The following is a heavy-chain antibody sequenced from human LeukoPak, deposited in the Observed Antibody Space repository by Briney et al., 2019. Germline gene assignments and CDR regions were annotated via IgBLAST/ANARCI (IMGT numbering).Heavy chain of an antibody. D-gene: IGHD2-2*01. V-gene: IGHV4-34*01. Sequence: SETLSLTCAVYGGSFSGYYWSWIRQPPGKGLEWIGEINHSGSTNYNPSLKSRVTISVDTSKNQFSLKLSSVTAADTAVYYCARGVSSKRYCSSTSCYSAAFWFDPWGQGTLVTVSS. J-gene: IGHJ5*02. CDR2: INHSGST. CDR1: GGSFSGYY. CDR3: ARGVSSKRYCSSTSCYSAAFWFDP.